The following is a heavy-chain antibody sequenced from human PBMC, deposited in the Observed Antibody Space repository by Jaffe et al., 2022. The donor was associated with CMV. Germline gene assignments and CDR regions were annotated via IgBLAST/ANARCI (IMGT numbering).Heavy chain of an antibody. CDR3: ARDDRFLEWLLNSLID. CDR1: GFTFSSYS. V-gene: IGHV3-21*01. J-gene: IGHJ4*02. CDR2: ISSSSSYI. Sequence: EVQLVESGGGLVKPGGSLRLSCAASGFTFSSYSMNWVRQAPGKGLEWVSSISSSSSYIYYADSVKGRFTISRDNAKNSLYLQMNSLRAEDTAVYYCARDDRFLEWLLNSLIDWGQGTLVTVSS. D-gene: IGHD3-3*01.